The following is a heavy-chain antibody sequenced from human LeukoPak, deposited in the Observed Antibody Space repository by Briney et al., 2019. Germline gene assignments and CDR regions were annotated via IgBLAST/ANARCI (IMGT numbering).Heavy chain of an antibody. J-gene: IGHJ4*02. Sequence: SVKVSCKASGGTFSSYAISWVRQAPGQGLEWMGGIIPIFGTANYAQKFQGRVTITADESTSTAYMEPSSLRSEDTAVYYCARESSSWYEFDYWGQGTLVTVSS. V-gene: IGHV1-69*01. CDR2: IIPIFGTA. CDR3: ARESSSWYEFDY. D-gene: IGHD6-13*01. CDR1: GGTFSSYA.